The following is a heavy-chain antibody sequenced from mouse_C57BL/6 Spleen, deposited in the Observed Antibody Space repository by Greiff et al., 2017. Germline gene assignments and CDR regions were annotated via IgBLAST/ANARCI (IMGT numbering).Heavy chain of an antibody. Sequence: EVQLVESGGGLVQPGGSLSLSCAASGFTFTDYYMSWVRQPPGQALEWLGFIRHKANGYTTEYSASVKGRFTISSDNSQSILYLQINAMRAEDSATYYCARYTHSNYEGDYLDYWGQGTTLTVSS. D-gene: IGHD2-5*01. CDR1: GFTFTDYY. J-gene: IGHJ2*01. V-gene: IGHV7-3*01. CDR3: ARYTHSNYEGDYLDY. CDR2: IRHKANGYTT.